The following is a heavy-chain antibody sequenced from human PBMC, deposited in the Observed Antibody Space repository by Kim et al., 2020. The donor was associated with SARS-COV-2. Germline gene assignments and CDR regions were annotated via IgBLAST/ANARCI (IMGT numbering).Heavy chain of an antibody. V-gene: IGHV4-31*03. J-gene: IGHJ4*02. CDR3: ARVGDFDWLDY. CDR1: GGSISSGGYY. Sequence: SETLSLTCTVSGGSISSGGYYWSWIRQHPGKGLEWIGYIYYSGRTYYNPSLKSRVTISVDTSKNQFSLKLSSVTAADTAVYYCARVGDFDWLDYWGQGTLVTVSS. CDR2: IYYSGRT. D-gene: IGHD3-9*01.